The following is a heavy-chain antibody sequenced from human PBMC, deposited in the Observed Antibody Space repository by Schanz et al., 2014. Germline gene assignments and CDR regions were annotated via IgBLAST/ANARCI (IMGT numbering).Heavy chain of an antibody. Sequence: VQLVESGGGVVQPGGSLRLSCAASGFTFSSYWMHWVRQAPGKGLEWVSSISSSSNYYYYADSVKGRFTISRDAAKDSLFLQMTSLRADDTAVYFCAREYASTWFESNVMAGRIDNWGQGTLVTVSS. CDR3: AREYASTWFESNVMAGRIDN. V-gene: IGHV3-21*01. CDR2: ISSSSNYY. D-gene: IGHD2-8*01. CDR1: GFTFSSYW. J-gene: IGHJ4*02.